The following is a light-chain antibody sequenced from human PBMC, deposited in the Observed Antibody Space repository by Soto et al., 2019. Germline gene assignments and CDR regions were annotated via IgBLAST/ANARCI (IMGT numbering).Light chain of an antibody. V-gene: IGKV1-5*01. J-gene: IGKJ1*01. CDR1: QSISSW. CDR2: DAS. CDR3: QQYNSYSQT. Sequence: DIQMTQSPSTLSASVGDRVTITCRASQSISSWLAWYQQKPRKAPKLLIYDASSLESGVPSRFSGSGSGTEFTLTISSLQPDDFATYYCQQYNSYSQTFGQGTKVDNK.